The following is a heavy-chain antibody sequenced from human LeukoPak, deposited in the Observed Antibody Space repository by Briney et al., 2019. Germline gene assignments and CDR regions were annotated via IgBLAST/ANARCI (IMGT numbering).Heavy chain of an antibody. D-gene: IGHD4-17*01. J-gene: IGHJ4*02. CDR1: GYTFTSYY. CDR2: INPSGGST. CDR3: ARDGYGDSPDY. V-gene: IGHV1-46*01. Sequence: ASVKVSYKASGYTFTSYYMHWVRQAPGQGLEWMGIINPSGGSTSYAQKFQGRVTMTRDTSTSTVYMGLSSLRSEDTAVYYCARDGYGDSPDYWGQGTLVTVSS.